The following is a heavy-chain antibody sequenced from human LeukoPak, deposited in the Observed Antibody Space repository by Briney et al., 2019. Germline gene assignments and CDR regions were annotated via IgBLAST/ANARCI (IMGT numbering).Heavy chain of an antibody. CDR2: IYTSETT. V-gene: IGHV4-4*07. D-gene: IGHD6-6*01. Sequence: PSETLSLTCTVSGGSISTYFWSWIRQPAGKGLEWIGRIYTSETTNYNPSLKSRVSMSVDTSKNQFSLNLSSVTAADTAVYYCAREPNIAARRCFAYWGQGTLVTVSS. CDR3: AREPNIAARRCFAY. J-gene: IGHJ4*02. CDR1: GGSISTYF.